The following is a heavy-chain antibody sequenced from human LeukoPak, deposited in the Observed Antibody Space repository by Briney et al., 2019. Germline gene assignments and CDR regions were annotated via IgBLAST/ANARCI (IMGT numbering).Heavy chain of an antibody. CDR1: GYTFTSYY. J-gene: IGHJ3*02. V-gene: IGHV1-46*01. D-gene: IGHD6-19*01. Sequence: GASVKVSCKASGYTFTSYYMHWVRQAPGQGLEWMGIINPSGGSTSYAQKFQGRVTMTRDTSTSTVYMELISLRSEDTAVYYCARGPRPDSSGWYTGGAFDIWGQGTMVTVSS. CDR2: INPSGGST. CDR3: ARGPRPDSSGWYTGGAFDI.